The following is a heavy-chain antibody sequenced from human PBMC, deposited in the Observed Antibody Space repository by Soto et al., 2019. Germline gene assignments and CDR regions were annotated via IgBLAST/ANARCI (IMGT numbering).Heavy chain of an antibody. CDR2: IYYSGAT. CDR1: GGSISSTTYY. J-gene: IGHJ1*01. D-gene: IGHD3-22*01. V-gene: IGHV4-39*01. CDR3: ARYYDTSNRPYFHH. Sequence: SETLSLTCAVSGGSISSTTYYWAWIRQPPGKGLEWVATIYYSGATYYNPSLKSRLTISIDTSKNQFSLRLSSVTAADTAMYYCARYYDTSNRPYFHHWGQGTRVTVST.